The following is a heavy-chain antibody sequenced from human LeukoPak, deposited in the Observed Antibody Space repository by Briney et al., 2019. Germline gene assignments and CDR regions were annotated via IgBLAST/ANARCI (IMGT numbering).Heavy chain of an antibody. V-gene: IGHV3-30*04. CDR1: GFTFSSHA. CDR2: ISYDGSNK. CDR3: ARVTQTLLWFGEFSD. J-gene: IGHJ4*02. Sequence: GRSLRLSCAASGFTFSSHAIHWVRQPPGKGLEWVAVISYDGSNKNYADSVKGRFTISSDNSKDTLYLQMSSLRAEDTALYYCARVTQTLLWFGEFSDWGRGTLVTVSS. D-gene: IGHD3-10*01.